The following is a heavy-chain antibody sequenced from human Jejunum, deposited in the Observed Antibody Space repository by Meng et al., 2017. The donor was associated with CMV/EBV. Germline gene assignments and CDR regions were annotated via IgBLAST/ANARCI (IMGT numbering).Heavy chain of an antibody. D-gene: IGHD3-10*01. CDR1: GGSISSGGYY. CDR2: IHSSGST. Sequence: QVQRHESGPDLLKPYQTLSLTCTFSGGSISSGGYYWSWIRQHPGKGLEWIGYIHSSGSTYYNPSLRSRLTISVDTSKNQFSLKLSSVTAADTAVYYCARASYGSGSPLGESWFDPWGQGTLVTVSS. CDR3: ARASYGSGSPLGESWFDP. J-gene: IGHJ5*02. V-gene: IGHV4-31*03.